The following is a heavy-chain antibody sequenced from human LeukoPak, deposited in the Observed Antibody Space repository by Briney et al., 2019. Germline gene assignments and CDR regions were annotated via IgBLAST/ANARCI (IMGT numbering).Heavy chain of an antibody. D-gene: IGHD2-2*01. CDR1: GYSISSGYY. CDR2: IYHSGST. V-gene: IGHV4-38-2*02. CDR3: AREGAAPMYYYYMDV. Sequence: TSETLSLTCAVSGYSISSGYYWGWIRQPPGKGLEWIGSIYHSGSTYYNPSLKSRVTISLDTSKNQFSLKLNSVTAADTAVYYCAREGAAPMYYYYMDVWGKGTTVTVSS. J-gene: IGHJ6*03.